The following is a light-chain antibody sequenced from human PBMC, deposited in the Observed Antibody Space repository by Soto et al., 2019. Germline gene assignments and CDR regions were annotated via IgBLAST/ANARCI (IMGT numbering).Light chain of an antibody. J-gene: IGKJ1*01. CDR1: QSVSSGY. CDR3: QQYGSSSWT. CDR2: VAS. V-gene: IGKV3-20*01. Sequence: EIVLTQSPGTLSLSPGERATLSCRASQSVSSGYLAWYQQKPGQAPRLLIYVASSRATGIPDRFSGSGSGTDFTLTISRLEPEDSAMYYCQQYGSSSWTFGQGTKVEIK.